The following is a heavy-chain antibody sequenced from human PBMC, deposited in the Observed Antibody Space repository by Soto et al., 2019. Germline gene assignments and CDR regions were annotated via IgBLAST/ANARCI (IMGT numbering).Heavy chain of an antibody. J-gene: IGHJ3*02. D-gene: IGHD3-3*01. CDR3: ARXRAITIFGVVISRDAFDI. CDR2: IYPGDSDT. V-gene: IGHV5-51*01. CDR1: GYSFTSYW. Sequence: GESLKISCRGSGYSFTSYWIGWVRQMPGKGLEWMGIIYPGDSDTRYSPSFQGQVTISADNSISTAYLQWSSLKASDTAMYYCARXRAITIFGVVISRDAFDIWGQGTMVTVSS.